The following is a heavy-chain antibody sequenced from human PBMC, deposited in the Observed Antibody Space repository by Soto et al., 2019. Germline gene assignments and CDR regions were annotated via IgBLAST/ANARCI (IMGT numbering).Heavy chain of an antibody. D-gene: IGHD2-2*03. Sequence: QVQLVQSGAEVKKPGSSVKVSCKASGGTFNNYAINWVRQAPGQGLEWMGVIVPMFGTATYAPKFQGRITITADESTGTAYMELSTLTSEDTALYYCARWAGYCTSASCYSALDYWGQGTLVTVSS. CDR3: ARWAGYCTSASCYSALDY. V-gene: IGHV1-69*01. CDR2: IVPMFGTA. J-gene: IGHJ4*02. CDR1: GGTFNNYA.